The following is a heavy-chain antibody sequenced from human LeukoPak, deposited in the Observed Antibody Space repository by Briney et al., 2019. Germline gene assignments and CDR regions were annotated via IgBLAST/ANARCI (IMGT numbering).Heavy chain of an antibody. CDR1: GFTFTSYS. V-gene: IGHV3-21*01. CDR2: ISSSSYI. D-gene: IGHD6-13*01. J-gene: IGHJ6*02. CDR3: ARVILRIAAAGCGGMDV. Sequence: GGSLRLSCAASGFTFTSYSMNWVRQAPGKGLEWVSSISSSSYIYYADSVKGRFTISRDNAKNSLYLQMNSLRAEDTAVYYCARVILRIAAAGCGGMDVWGQGGTVTVSS.